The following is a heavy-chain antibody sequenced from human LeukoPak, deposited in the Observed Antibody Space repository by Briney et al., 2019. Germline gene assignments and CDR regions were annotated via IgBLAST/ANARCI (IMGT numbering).Heavy chain of an antibody. CDR2: INYGGNT. D-gene: IGHD3-10*01. CDR1: GGSFSGYY. CDR3: ARGAPGSGSYFDY. Sequence: PSETLSLTCAVSGGSFSGYYWSWIRQPPGKGLEWIGEINYGGNTNYNPSLKGRVTISVDTSNNQFSLKLTSVTAADTAVYFCARGAPGSGSYFDYWGQGPLVTVSS. V-gene: IGHV4-34*01. J-gene: IGHJ4*02.